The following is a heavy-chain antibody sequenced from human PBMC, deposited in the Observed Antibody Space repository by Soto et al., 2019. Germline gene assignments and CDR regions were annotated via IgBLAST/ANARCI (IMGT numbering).Heavy chain of an antibody. D-gene: IGHD1-1*01. CDR1: GDRFSTYA. Sequence: SVKVSCKASGDRFSTYAINWVRQAPGQGLEWLGGIITFFGAAMYAQKFQGRVTITADEFTTTAYMELSSPRSEDTAVYFCARGGKERFRGSGMDVWGQGTTVTVSS. CDR2: IITFFGAA. J-gene: IGHJ6*02. CDR3: ARGGKERFRGSGMDV. V-gene: IGHV1-69*13.